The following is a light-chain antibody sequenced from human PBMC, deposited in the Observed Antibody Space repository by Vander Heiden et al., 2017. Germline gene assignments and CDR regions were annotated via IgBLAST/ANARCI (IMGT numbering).Light chain of an antibody. CDR1: SGDVGGYNY. V-gene: IGLV2-14*01. Sequence: QSALTQPASVSGSPGQSITISCTGTSGDVGGYNYVYWYQQHPGRAPKLLVYDVSTRPSGVSYRFSGSKSGNTASLTISGLQADDEADYYCSSYTTSNTLYVFGSGTKVTVL. J-gene: IGLJ1*01. CDR2: DVS. CDR3: SSYTTSNTLYV.